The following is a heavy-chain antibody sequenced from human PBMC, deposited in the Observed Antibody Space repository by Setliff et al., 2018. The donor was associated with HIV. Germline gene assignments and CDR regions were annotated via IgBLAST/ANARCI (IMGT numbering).Heavy chain of an antibody. D-gene: IGHD3-22*01. V-gene: IGHV4-30-4*08. CDR2: IYDSGRT. CDR1: GGSIRSGNYY. J-gene: IGHJ3*02. Sequence: PSETLSLTCTVSGGSIRSGNYYWSWIRQPPGKGLEWIGYIYDSGRTYYNPSLKSRVTISVDTSKNQFSLKLSSVTAADTAVYYCARDRENYYDSTGAFDIWGPGTMVTVSS. CDR3: ARDRENYYDSTGAFDI.